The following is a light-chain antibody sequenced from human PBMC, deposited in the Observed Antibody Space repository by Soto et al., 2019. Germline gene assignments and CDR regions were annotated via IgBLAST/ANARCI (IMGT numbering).Light chain of an antibody. Sequence: DIQLTQSPSFLSASVGDRVTITCRAGQGIGSNLAWYQQKPGKVPTLLIYAASTLQSGVPSRFSGSGSGTEFTLTITSLQPEDFATYYCQQLNNNPLTFGGGTKVDIK. CDR2: AAS. CDR1: QGIGSN. J-gene: IGKJ4*01. V-gene: IGKV1-9*01. CDR3: QQLNNNPLT.